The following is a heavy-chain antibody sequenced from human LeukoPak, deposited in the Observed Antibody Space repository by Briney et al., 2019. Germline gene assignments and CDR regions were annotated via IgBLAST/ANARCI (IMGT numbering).Heavy chain of an antibody. V-gene: IGHV3-21*01. CDR2: ISSSSSYI. J-gene: IGHJ4*02. CDR1: GFTFSSYS. CDR3: ARSMDTAMVTYDY. D-gene: IGHD5-18*01. Sequence: GGSLRLSCAASGFTFSSYSMNWVRQAPGKGLEWVSSISSSSSYIYYADSVKGRFTISRDNAKNSLYLQMNSLRAEDTAVYYCARSMDTAMVTYDYWGQETLVTASS.